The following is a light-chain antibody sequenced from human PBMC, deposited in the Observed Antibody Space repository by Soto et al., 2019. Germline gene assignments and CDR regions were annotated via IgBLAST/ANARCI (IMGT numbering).Light chain of an antibody. CDR2: GAS. CDR3: QQYDSLPYT. Sequence: EIQMTQSPSSLSASLGDRVTITCQASQDINDYSNWYQQKPGKAPRLLIYGASFLEVGGPSRFRGSGSGTHFTLTISSLQPEDVATYYCQQYDSLPYTFGQGTRLEIK. V-gene: IGKV1-33*01. CDR1: QDINDY. J-gene: IGKJ2*01.